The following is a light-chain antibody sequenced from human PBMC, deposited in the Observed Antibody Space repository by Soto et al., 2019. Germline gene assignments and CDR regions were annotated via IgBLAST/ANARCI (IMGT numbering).Light chain of an antibody. CDR2: DVS. V-gene: IGLV2-18*02. J-gene: IGLJ1*01. CDR3: SSYTTSNTYV. Sequence: QSVLTQPPSVSGSPGQSVAISCTGTSSDVGSNNRVSWYQQPPGTAPKLMIYDVSNRPSGIPDRFSGSKSANTASLTISGLQAEDEAVYYCSSYTTSNTYVFGTGTKLTVL. CDR1: SSDVGSNNR.